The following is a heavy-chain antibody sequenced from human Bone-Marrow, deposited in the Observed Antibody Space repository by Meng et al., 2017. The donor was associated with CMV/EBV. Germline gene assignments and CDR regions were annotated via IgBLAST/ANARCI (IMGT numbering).Heavy chain of an antibody. CDR2: INPTSGDT. V-gene: IGHV1-2*02. CDR1: GYTSNGYY. D-gene: IGHD6-19*01. Sequence: ASVKVSCKASGYTSNGYYIHWVRQAPGQGLEWMAWINPTSGDTTYAQNFQGRVTLSRDLSISTAYMDLSRLRSDDTAVYFCVMAPTCGWYYFDYWAQGTRVTVSS. J-gene: IGHJ4*02. CDR3: VMAPTCGWYYFDY.